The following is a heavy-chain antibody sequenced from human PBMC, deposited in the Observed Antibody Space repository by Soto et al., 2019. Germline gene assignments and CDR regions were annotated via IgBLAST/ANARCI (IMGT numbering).Heavy chain of an antibody. V-gene: IGHV4-59*01. Sequence: SETLSLTCTVSGGSISSYYWSWIRQPPGKGLEWIGYIYYSGSTNYNPSLKSRVTISVDTSKNQFSLKLSSVTAADTAVYYCARSGLWSVYLTYYYYGMDVCGQGTTVTVSS. CDR2: IYYSGST. CDR1: GGSISSYY. D-gene: IGHD3-3*01. J-gene: IGHJ6*02. CDR3: ARSGLWSVYLTYYYYGMDV.